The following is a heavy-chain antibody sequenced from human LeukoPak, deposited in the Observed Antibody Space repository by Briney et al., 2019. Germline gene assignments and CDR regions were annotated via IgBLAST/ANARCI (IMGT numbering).Heavy chain of an antibody. CDR3: ARDAAAAGTTEWAFDI. Sequence: ASVKVSCKASGYTFTGYYMHWVRQAPGQGLESMGWINPNSGGTNYAQKFQGRVTMTRDTSISTAYMELSRLRSDDTAVYYCARDAAAAGTTEWAFDIWGQGTMVTVSS. CDR1: GYTFTGYY. V-gene: IGHV1-2*02. D-gene: IGHD6-13*01. CDR2: INPNSGGT. J-gene: IGHJ3*02.